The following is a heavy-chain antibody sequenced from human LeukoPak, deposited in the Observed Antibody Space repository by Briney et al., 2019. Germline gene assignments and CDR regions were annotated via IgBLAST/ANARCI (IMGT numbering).Heavy chain of an antibody. CDR1: GGSISSGGYY. V-gene: IGHV4-31*03. Sequence: SETLSLTCTVSGGSISSGGYYWSWIRQHPGKGLEWIGYIYYSGSSYYNPSLKSRVSISVDTSKNHFSLNLSSVTAADTAIYYCARGSNYDILTGFPYYGLDVWGQGTTVTVSS. J-gene: IGHJ6*02. CDR2: IYYSGSS. CDR3: ARGSNYDILTGFPYYGLDV. D-gene: IGHD3-9*01.